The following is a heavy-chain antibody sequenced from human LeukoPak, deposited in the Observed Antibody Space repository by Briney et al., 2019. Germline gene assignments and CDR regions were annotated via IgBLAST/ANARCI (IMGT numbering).Heavy chain of an antibody. D-gene: IGHD6-6*01. CDR1: GFTFDDYA. CDR2: ISWNSGSI. Sequence: GGSLRLSCAASGFTFDDYAMHWVRQAPGKGLEWVSGISWNSGSIGYADSVKGRFTISRDNAKNSLYLQMNSLRAEDTALYYCARRKYSSSRSYYYYGMDVWGQGTTVTVSS. CDR3: ARRKYSSSRSYYYYGMDV. V-gene: IGHV3-9*01. J-gene: IGHJ6*02.